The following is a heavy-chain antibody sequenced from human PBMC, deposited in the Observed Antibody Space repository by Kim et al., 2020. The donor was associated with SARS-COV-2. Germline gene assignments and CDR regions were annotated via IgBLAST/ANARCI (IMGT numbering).Heavy chain of an antibody. V-gene: IGHV1-69*13. Sequence: SVKVSCKASGGTFSSYAISWVRQAPGQRLEWMGGIIPIFGTANYAQKFQGRVTITADESTSTAYMELSSLRSEDTAVYYCARDRGYCSGGSCYDYYYGIDVWGQGTTVTVSS. J-gene: IGHJ6*02. CDR1: GGTFSSYA. CDR2: IIPIFGTA. D-gene: IGHD2-15*01. CDR3: ARDRGYCSGGSCYDYYYGIDV.